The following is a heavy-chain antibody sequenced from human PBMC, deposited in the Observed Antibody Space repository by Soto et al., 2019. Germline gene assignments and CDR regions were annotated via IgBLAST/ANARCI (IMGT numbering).Heavy chain of an antibody. CDR2: IYHSGST. D-gene: IGHD3-10*01. CDR3: ARILRNFGAPPQFDP. CDR1: GGSFSAYY. J-gene: IGHJ5*02. V-gene: IGHV4-38-2*01. Sequence: SETLSLTCAVYGGSFSAYYWGWIRQPPGKGLEWIGSIYHSGSTYYNPSLKSRVTISVDTSKNQFSLKLSSVTAADTAVYYCARILRNFGAPPQFDPWGQGTLVTVSS.